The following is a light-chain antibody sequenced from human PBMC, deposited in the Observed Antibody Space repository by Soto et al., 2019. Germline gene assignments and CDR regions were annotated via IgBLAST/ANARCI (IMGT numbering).Light chain of an antibody. J-gene: IGLJ2*01. CDR1: SSDVGAYNY. Sequence: QSALTQPASVSGSPGQSITISCTGTSSDVGAYNYVSWFQQHPGKAPKLMIYEVTNRPSGVSNRFSGSKSGNTASLTISGLQPEDEADYYSSSYTISSTLVFGGGTKVTVL. V-gene: IGLV2-14*01. CDR2: EVT. CDR3: SSYTISSTLV.